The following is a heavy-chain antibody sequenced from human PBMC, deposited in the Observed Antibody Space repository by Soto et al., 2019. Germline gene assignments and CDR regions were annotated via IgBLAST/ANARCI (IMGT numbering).Heavy chain of an antibody. D-gene: IGHD6-19*01. CDR2: IYYSGST. V-gene: IGHV4-61*01. CDR1: GGSVSSGSYY. CDR3: ARVGSSGWPGYFDY. Sequence: SETLSLTCTVSGGSVSSGSYYWSWIRQPPGKGLEWIGYIYYSGSTNYNPSLKSRVTISVDTSKNQFSLKLSSVTAADTAVYYCARVGSSGWPGYFDYWGQGTLVTVSS. J-gene: IGHJ4*02.